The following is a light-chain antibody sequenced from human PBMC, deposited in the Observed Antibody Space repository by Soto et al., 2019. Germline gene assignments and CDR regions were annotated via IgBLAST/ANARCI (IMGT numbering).Light chain of an antibody. V-gene: IGKV3-20*01. J-gene: IGKJ1*01. CDR2: DAS. CDR1: QSVSSSY. CDR3: QQYASSPRT. Sequence: ENVLTQSPGTLSLSPGERATLSCRASQSVSSSYLAWYQQKPGQAPRLLIHDASSRATGIPDRFRGSGSGTDFTLTISRVEPEDFAVYYCQQYASSPRTFGQGTKLEIK.